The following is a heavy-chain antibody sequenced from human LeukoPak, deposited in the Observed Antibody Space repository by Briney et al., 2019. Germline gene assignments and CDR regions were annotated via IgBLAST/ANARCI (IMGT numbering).Heavy chain of an antibody. CDR2: ISSSGSTI. D-gene: IGHD3-10*01. V-gene: IGHV3-48*03. Sequence: GSLRLSCAASGFTFSSYEMNWVRQAPGKGLEWVSYISSSGSTIYYADSVKGRFTISRDNAKNSLYLQMNSLRAEDTALYYCARDYGSGSYYAFDIWGQGTMVTVSS. J-gene: IGHJ3*02. CDR3: ARDYGSGSYYAFDI. CDR1: GFTFSSYE.